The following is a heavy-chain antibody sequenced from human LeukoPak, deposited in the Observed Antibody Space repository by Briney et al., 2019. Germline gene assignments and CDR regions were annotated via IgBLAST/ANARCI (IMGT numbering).Heavy chain of an antibody. V-gene: IGHV3-21*01. CDR3: ARVANNCNYSPFGY. J-gene: IGHJ4*02. D-gene: IGHD1-7*01. CDR1: GFTFSSYS. Sequence: GGSLRLSCAASGFTFSSYSMNWVRQAPGKGLEWVSYISSSSSYIYYADSVKGRFTISRDNAKNSLYLQMNSLRAEDTAVYYCARVANNCNYSPFGYWGQGTLVTVSS. CDR2: ISSSSSYI.